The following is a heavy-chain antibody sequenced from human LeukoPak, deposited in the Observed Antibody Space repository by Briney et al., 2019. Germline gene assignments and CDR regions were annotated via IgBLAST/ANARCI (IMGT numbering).Heavy chain of an antibody. CDR1: GFTFSSYA. J-gene: IGHJ4*02. V-gene: IGHV3-64*01. Sequence: GGSLRLSCAASGFTFSSYAMYWVRQAPGKGLEYVSAISSDGGSTYYANSVKGRFTISRDNSKNTLYLQMGSLRAEDMAVYYCARVGSGYYIDYWGQGTLVTVSS. CDR2: ISSDGGST. D-gene: IGHD3-3*01. CDR3: ARVGSGYYIDY.